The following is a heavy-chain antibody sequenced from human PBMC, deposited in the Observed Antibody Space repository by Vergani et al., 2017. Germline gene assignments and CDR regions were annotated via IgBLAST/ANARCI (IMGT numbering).Heavy chain of an antibody. V-gene: IGHV4-59*01. CDR1: GGSISSYY. CDR3: ARVYYDFWSGDYWRAGWFDP. D-gene: IGHD3-3*01. Sequence: QVQLQESGPGLVKPSETLSLTCTVSGGSISSYYWSWIRQPPGKGLEWIGYIYYSGSTNYNPSLKSRVTISVDTSKNQFSLKLSSVTAADTAVYYGARVYYDFWSGDYWRAGWFDPWGQGTLVTVSS. J-gene: IGHJ5*02. CDR2: IYYSGST.